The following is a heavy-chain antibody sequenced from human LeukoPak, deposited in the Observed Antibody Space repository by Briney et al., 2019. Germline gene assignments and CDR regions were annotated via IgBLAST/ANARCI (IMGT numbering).Heavy chain of an antibody. J-gene: IGHJ4*02. V-gene: IGHV1-69*05. CDR1: GGTFSSYA. Sequence: ASVKVSCKASGGTFSSYAISWVRQAPGQGLEWMGGIIPIFGTANYAQKFQGRVTITRDTSASTAYMELSSLRSEDTAVYYCARGLRLLWFGELPSPLDYWGQGTLVTVSS. CDR2: IIPIFGTA. CDR3: ARGLRLLWFGELPSPLDY. D-gene: IGHD3-10*01.